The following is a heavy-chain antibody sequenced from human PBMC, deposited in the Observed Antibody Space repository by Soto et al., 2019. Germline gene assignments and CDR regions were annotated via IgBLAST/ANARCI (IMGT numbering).Heavy chain of an antibody. CDR1: GGSISSYY. V-gene: IGHV4-59*01. CDR3: AVDSSSWGTYYYGMDV. CDR2: IYYSGST. Sequence: SETLSRTCTVSGGSISSYYWSWIRQPPGKGLEWIGYIYYSGSTNYNPSLKSRVTISVDTSKNQFSLKLSSVTAADTAVYYCAVDSSSWGTYYYGMDVWGQGTTVTVSS. J-gene: IGHJ6*02. D-gene: IGHD6-13*01.